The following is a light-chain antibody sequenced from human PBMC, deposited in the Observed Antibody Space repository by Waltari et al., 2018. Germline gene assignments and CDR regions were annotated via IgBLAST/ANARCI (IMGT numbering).Light chain of an antibody. CDR3: CSYAGSHVV. J-gene: IGLJ2*01. Sequence: QSALTQPASVSGSPGQSITISCTGTSSVVGSYNLVSWYQQHPGKAPKLMIYEVSKRPSGVSNRFSGSKSGNTASLTISGLQAEDEADYYCCSYAGSHVVFGGGTKLTVL. V-gene: IGLV2-23*02. CDR2: EVS. CDR1: SSVVGSYNL.